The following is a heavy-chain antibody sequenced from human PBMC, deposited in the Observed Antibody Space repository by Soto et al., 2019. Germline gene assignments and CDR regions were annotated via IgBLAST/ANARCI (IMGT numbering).Heavy chain of an antibody. CDR1: GGSISSGGYS. J-gene: IGHJ4*02. D-gene: IGHD2-21*01. CDR2: IYHSGST. V-gene: IGHV4-30-2*01. CDR3: ASPNPQRGSGFLFDY. Sequence: SETLSLTCAVSGGSISSGGYSWSWIRQPPGKGLEWIGDIYHSGSTYYNPSLKSRVTISVDRSKKQFSLKLSSVAAADTAVYYCASPNPQRGSGFLFDYWGQGTLVTVSS.